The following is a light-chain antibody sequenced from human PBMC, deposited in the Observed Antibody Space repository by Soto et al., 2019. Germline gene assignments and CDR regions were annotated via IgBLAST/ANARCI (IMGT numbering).Light chain of an antibody. CDR3: QLYYRTPPGA. V-gene: IGKV4-1*01. J-gene: IGKJ1*01. CDR1: QSVLYSSNNKNY. Sequence: DIVMTQSPDSLAVSLGERATINCKSSQSVLYSSNNKNYLAWYQQKPGQPPKLLIYWASTRESGGPDRFSGSGSGTDFTLTISSLQAEDVAVCYCQLYYRTPPGACGQGTKVEIK. CDR2: WAS.